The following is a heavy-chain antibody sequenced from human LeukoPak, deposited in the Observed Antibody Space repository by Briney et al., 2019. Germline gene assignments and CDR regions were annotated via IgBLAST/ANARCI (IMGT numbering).Heavy chain of an antibody. V-gene: IGHV3-23*01. J-gene: IGHJ4*02. CDR2: ISGGGSST. CDR3: AKDRVYSGYDPLDY. D-gene: IGHD5-12*01. Sequence: GGSLRLSCAASGFTFSSYALSWVRQAPGKGLEWVSAISGGGSSTYCADSVKGRFTISRDNSKNTLYLQMNSLRAEDTAIYYCAKDRVYSGYDPLDYWGQGTLVTVSS. CDR1: GFTFSSYA.